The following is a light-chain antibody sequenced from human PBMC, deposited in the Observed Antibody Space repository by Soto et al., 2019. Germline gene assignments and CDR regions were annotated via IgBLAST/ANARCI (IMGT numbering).Light chain of an antibody. V-gene: IGKV3-11*01. CDR2: DAS. CDR3: QQRSNWPPIT. CDR1: QSVSSY. Sequence: EIVLTQSPATLSVSPVERSTLSRRASQSVSSYLAWYQQKPGQAPRLLIYDASNRATGIPARFSGSGSGTDFTFTISSLEPEDFAVYYCQQRSNWPPITFGQGTRLEIK. J-gene: IGKJ5*01.